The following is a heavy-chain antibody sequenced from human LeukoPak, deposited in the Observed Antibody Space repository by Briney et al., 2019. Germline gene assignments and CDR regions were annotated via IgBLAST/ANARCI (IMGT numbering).Heavy chain of an antibody. D-gene: IGHD3-22*01. Sequence: SETLSLTCTVSGGSISSYYWSWIRQPPGKGLEWIGYIYYSGSTNYNTSLKSRVTISVDTSKNQFSLKLSSVTAADTAVYYCARLKKYYYDSSGYYSLDAFDIWGQGTMVTVSS. J-gene: IGHJ3*02. CDR1: GGSISSYY. V-gene: IGHV4-59*08. CDR2: IYYSGST. CDR3: ARLKKYYYDSSGYYSLDAFDI.